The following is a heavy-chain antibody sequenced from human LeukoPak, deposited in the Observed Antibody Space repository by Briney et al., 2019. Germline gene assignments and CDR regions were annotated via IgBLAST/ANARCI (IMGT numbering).Heavy chain of an antibody. CDR1: GYTFTGYY. CDR3: ASARYSGHEPFDF. CDR2: INPNSGGT. Sequence: ASVKVSCKASGYTFTGYYMHWVRQAPGQGLEWMGWINPNSGGTNYAQKFQGRVIMTRDTSINTAYMELRSLTSDDTAIYDCASARYSGHEPFDFWGQGTLVTVST. V-gene: IGHV1-2*02. D-gene: IGHD5-12*01. J-gene: IGHJ4*02.